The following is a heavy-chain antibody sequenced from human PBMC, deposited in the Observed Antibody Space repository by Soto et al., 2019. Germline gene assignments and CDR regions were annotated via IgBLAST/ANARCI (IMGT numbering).Heavy chain of an antibody. J-gene: IGHJ4*02. CDR3: ARSYDSSGYYYSGPIDY. CDR2: ISYDGSNK. D-gene: IGHD3-22*01. CDR1: GFTFSSYA. V-gene: IGHV3-30-3*01. Sequence: GGSLRLSCAPSGFTFSSYAMHWVRQAPGKGLEWVAVISYDGSNKYYADSVKGRFTISRDNSKNTLYLQMNSLRAEDTAVYYCARSYDSSGYYYSGPIDYWGQGTLVTVSS.